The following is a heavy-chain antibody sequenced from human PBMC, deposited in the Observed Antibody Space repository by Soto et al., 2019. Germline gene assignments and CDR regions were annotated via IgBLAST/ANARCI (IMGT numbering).Heavy chain of an antibody. V-gene: IGHV4-30-4*01. CDR1: GASIISDDYY. Sequence: SETLSLTCTVSGASIISDDYYWIWVRQPPGKGLEWIGYIYYSGSTYYNPSLKSRVTISLDTSKNQFSLNLSSVTAADTAVFYCARGLRRNNYFDYWGQGTLVTVSS. CDR2: IYYSGST. J-gene: IGHJ4*02. D-gene: IGHD4-17*01. CDR3: ARGLRRNNYFDY.